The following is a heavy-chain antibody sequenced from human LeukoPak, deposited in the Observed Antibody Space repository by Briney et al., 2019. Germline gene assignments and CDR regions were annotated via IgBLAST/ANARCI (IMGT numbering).Heavy chain of an antibody. Sequence: PSETLSLTCAVSGVSMGSGGYSWSWVRQAPGKGLEWIGYIYHSGNSYYNPSLKSRVTIPMDRSKNQVSLRLTSLTAADTAVYYCVSAYCGGDCYHSPLANWGPGILVIVSS. V-gene: IGHV4-30-2*01. J-gene: IGHJ4*02. CDR2: IYHSGNS. CDR3: VSAYCGGDCYHSPLAN. CDR1: GVSMGSGGYS. D-gene: IGHD2-21*02.